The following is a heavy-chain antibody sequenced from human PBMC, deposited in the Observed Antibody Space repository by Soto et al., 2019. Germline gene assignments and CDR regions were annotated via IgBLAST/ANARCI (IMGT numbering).Heavy chain of an antibody. Sequence: ASVKVSCKASGYTFTSYGISWVRQAPGQGLEWMGWISAYNGNTNYAQKLQGRVTMTTDTSTSTDYMELRSLRSDDTAVYYCARDGDSSGYYYEDAFDIWGQGTMVT. CDR2: ISAYNGNT. CDR1: GYTFTSYG. V-gene: IGHV1-18*04. CDR3: ARDGDSSGYYYEDAFDI. D-gene: IGHD3-22*01. J-gene: IGHJ3*02.